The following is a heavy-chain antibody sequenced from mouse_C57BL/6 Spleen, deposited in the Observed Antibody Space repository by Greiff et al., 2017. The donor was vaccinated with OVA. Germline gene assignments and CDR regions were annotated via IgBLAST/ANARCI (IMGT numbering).Heavy chain of an antibody. Sequence: VQLQQSGAELVRPGASVKLSCKASGYTFTDYYINWVKQRPGQGLEWIARIYPGSGNTYYNEKFKGKATLTAEKSSSTAYMQLSSLTSEDSAVYFCARWGSSYEAWFAYWGQGTLVTVSA. CDR1: GYTFTDYY. D-gene: IGHD1-1*01. J-gene: IGHJ3*01. CDR2: IYPGSGNT. V-gene: IGHV1-76*01. CDR3: ARWGSSYEAWFAY.